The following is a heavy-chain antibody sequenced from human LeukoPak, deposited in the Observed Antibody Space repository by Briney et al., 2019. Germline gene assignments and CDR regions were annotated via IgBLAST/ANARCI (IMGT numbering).Heavy chain of an antibody. CDR3: ARDRGYYDILTPRGFYYYGMDV. CDR1: GVTLSSNY. Sequence: PGGSLRLSCAASGVTLSSNYMSWGRQAPGKGGEGGSGIYSGGSTYYSDSVRGRFTISRDNSKNTLYLQMNSLRAEDTAVYYCARDRGYYDILTPRGFYYYGMDVWGKGTTVTVSS. D-gene: IGHD3-9*01. CDR2: IYSGGST. J-gene: IGHJ6*04. V-gene: IGHV3-53*01.